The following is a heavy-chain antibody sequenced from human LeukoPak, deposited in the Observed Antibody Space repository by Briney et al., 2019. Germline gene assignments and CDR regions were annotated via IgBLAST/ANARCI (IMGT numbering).Heavy chain of an antibody. V-gene: IGHV3-73*01. D-gene: IGHD1-26*01. J-gene: IGHJ5*02. CDR2: IRSKPNSYTT. CDR1: GFTFSGFY. Sequence: GGSLKLSCAASGFTFSGFYMHWVRQASGKGLEWVGLIRSKPNSYTTVYAASVQGRFTISRDDSKNTAYLQMNSLKAEDTAVYYCAKEDTEGGWFDPWGQGTLVTVSS. CDR3: AKEDTEGGWFDP.